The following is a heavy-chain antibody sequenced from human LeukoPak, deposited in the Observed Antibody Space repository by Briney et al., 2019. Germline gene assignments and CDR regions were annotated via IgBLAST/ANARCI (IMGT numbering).Heavy chain of an antibody. CDR3: VRAAQEGRDSMTGTHTGNWFDP. D-gene: IGHD3-9*01. CDR2: MNPNSGKT. CDR1: GYTFSTYD. V-gene: IGHV1-8*01. Sequence: ASVKVSCKASGYTFSTYDINWVRQVTGQGPEWTGWMNPNSGKTGYSQKFQGRINLTRNTSISTAYMEVSSLRPEDTALYYCVRAAQEGRDSMTGTHTGNWFDPWGQGTLVTVSS. J-gene: IGHJ5*02.